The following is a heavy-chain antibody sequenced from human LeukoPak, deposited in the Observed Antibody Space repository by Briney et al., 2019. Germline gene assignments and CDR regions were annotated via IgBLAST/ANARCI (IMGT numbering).Heavy chain of an antibody. CDR3: AITIRGLEYFQH. CDR1: GFTFSSYG. V-gene: IGHV3-30*02. J-gene: IGHJ1*01. D-gene: IGHD3-10*01. CDR2: IRFDRSNK. Sequence: GGSLRLSCAASGFTFSSYGMHWVRQAPGKGLEWVAFIRFDRSNKYYADSVKGRFTISRDNSKNTLYLQMNSLRAEDTAVYYCAITIRGLEYFQHWGQGTLVTVSS.